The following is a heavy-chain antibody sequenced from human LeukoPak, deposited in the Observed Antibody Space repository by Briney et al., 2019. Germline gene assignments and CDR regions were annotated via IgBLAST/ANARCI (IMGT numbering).Heavy chain of an antibody. J-gene: IGHJ4*02. D-gene: IGHD1-26*01. CDR1: GGSFSGYY. V-gene: IGHV4-34*01. Sequence: PSETLSLTCAVYGGSFSGYYWSWIRQPPGKGLEWIGEINHSGSTNYNPSLKSRVTISVDTSKNQFSLKLSSATAADTAVYYCARGLWGSYPDYWGQGTLVTVSS. CDR2: INHSGST. CDR3: ARGLWGSYPDY.